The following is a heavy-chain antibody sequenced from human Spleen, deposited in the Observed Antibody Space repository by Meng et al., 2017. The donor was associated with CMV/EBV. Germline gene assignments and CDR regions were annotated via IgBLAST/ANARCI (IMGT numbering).Heavy chain of an antibody. CDR3: ARDRSGYSYGYEETWYFDL. Sequence: FTDYYMHWVRQAPGQGLEWMGWINPTSGDTDYAQKFQDRVTMTRDTSISTAYMEVSRLRSDDTAVYYCARDRSGYSYGYEETWYFDLWGRGTLVTVSS. CDR1: FTDYY. D-gene: IGHD5-18*01. CDR2: INPTSGDT. V-gene: IGHV1-2*02. J-gene: IGHJ2*01.